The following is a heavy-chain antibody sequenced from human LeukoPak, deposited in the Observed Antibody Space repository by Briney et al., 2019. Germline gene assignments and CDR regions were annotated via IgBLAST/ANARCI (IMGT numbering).Heavy chain of an antibody. J-gene: IGHJ4*02. CDR3: ARDARSITMVRGVISE. CDR2: IYYSGST. Sequence: SETLSLTCTVSGGSISSYYWSWIRQPPGKGLEWIGYIYYSGSTNYNPSLKSRVTISVDTSKNQFSLKLSSVTAADTAVYYCARDARSITMVRGVISEWGQGTLVTVSS. D-gene: IGHD3-10*01. CDR1: GGSISSYY. V-gene: IGHV4-59*01.